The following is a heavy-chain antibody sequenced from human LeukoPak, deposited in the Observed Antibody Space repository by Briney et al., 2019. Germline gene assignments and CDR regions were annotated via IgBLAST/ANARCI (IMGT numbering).Heavy chain of an antibody. V-gene: IGHV3-7*01. CDR3: ARGVVQVWGSWFDP. CDR1: GFTFSSYW. J-gene: IGHJ5*02. CDR2: IKQDGSEK. D-gene: IGHD2-21*01. Sequence: GGSLRLSCAASGFTFSSYWMSWVRQAPGKGLEWVANIKQDGSEKYYVDSVKGRFTISRDNAKNSLYLQMNSLRAEDTAVYYCARGVVQVWGSWFDPWGQGTLVTVSS.